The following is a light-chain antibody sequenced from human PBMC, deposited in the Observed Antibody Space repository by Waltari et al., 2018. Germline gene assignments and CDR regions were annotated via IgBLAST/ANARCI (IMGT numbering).Light chain of an antibody. CDR1: SLRRFY. J-gene: IGLJ2*01. CDR3: HSRDTSSTRV. CDR2: GQN. V-gene: IGLV3-19*01. Sequence: SSELTQDPSVSVALGQTVRITCTGDSLRRFYASWYQQRPGQAPILVLYGQNNRPSGIPDRFSGSTSGNTASLTITGAQAEDEADYYCHSRDTSSTRVFGGGTRLTV.